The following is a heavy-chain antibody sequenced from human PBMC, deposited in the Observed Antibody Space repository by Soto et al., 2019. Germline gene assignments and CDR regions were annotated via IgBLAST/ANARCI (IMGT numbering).Heavy chain of an antibody. Sequence: GGSLRLSCAASGFTFSSYAMSWVRQAPGKGLEWVSAISGSGGSTYYADSVKGRFTISRDNSKNTLYLQMNSLRAEDTAVYYCSRPTPAPLGVALRALFDYLCQEALVTIST. D-gene: IGHD3-3*01. CDR2: ISGSGGST. CDR1: GFTFSSYA. J-gene: IGHJ4*02. V-gene: IGHV3-23*01. CDR3: SRPTPAPLGVALRALFDY.